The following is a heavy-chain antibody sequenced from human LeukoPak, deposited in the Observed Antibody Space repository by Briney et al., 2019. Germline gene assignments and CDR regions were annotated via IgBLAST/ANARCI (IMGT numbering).Heavy chain of an antibody. D-gene: IGHD6-6*01. CDR1: GFTFSSYS. Sequence: GGSLRLSCAASGFTFSSYSMNWVRQAPGKGLEWVSYISSSSSTIYYADSVKGRFTISRDNAKNSLYLQMNSLRAEDTAVYYCARDQGFRSYSSSSLSLWGQGTLVTVSS. J-gene: IGHJ4*02. V-gene: IGHV3-48*01. CDR3: ARDQGFRSYSSSSLSL. CDR2: ISSSSSTI.